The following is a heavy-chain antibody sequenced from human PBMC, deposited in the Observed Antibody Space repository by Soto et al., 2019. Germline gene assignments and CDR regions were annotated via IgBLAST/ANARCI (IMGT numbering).Heavy chain of an antibody. CDR1: GFTFSSYS. CDR2: ISSSSSYI. J-gene: IGHJ4*02. D-gene: IGHD2-2*01. Sequence: SLRLSCAASGFTFSSYSMNWVRQAPGKGLEWVSSISSSSSYIYYADSVKGRFTISRDNAKNSLYLQMNSLRAEDTAVYYCARTDIVVVPAPFDYWGQGTLVTVSS. V-gene: IGHV3-21*01. CDR3: ARTDIVVVPAPFDY.